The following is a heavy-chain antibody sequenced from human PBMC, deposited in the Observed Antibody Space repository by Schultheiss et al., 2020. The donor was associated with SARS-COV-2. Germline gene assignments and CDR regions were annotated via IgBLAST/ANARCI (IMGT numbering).Heavy chain of an antibody. J-gene: IGHJ6*02. CDR2: ISAYNGNT. CDR1: GYTFTSYG. V-gene: IGHV1-18*04. Sequence: ASVKVSCKASGYTFTSYGISWVRQAPGQGLEWMGWISAYNGNTNYAQKLQGRVTMTTDTSTSTAYMELISLRSEDTAVYYCARGKRGYSYGYYYYYGMDVWGQGTTVTVSS. D-gene: IGHD5-18*01. CDR3: ARGKRGYSYGYYYYYGMDV.